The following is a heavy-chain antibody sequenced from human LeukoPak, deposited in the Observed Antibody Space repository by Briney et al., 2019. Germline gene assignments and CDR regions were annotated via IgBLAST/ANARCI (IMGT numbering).Heavy chain of an antibody. CDR3: VRLYNYNYYYIDV. J-gene: IGHJ6*03. V-gene: IGHV4-34*01. CDR2: INHSGST. Sequence: SETLSLTCAVYGGSFSGYYWSWIRQPPGKGLEWIGEINHSGSTNYNPSLKSRVTISVDTSTDQFSLRLNSVTAADTAIYYCVRLYNYNYYYIDVWGKGTTVIVSS. CDR1: GGSFSGYY. D-gene: IGHD4-11*01.